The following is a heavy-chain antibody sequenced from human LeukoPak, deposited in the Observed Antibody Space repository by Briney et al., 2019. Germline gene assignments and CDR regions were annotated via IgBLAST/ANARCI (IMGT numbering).Heavy chain of an antibody. CDR2: LYYGGNT. CDR1: GGSISSSSYY. V-gene: IGHV4-39*07. D-gene: IGHD3-22*01. CDR3: ARTYYYDSAEYFQH. J-gene: IGHJ1*01. Sequence: PSETLSLTCTVSGGSISSSSYYWGWIRQPPGKGLEWIGSLYYGGNTYYNPSLKSRVTISVDTSKNQFSLKLSSVTAADTAVYYCARTYYYDSAEYFQHWGQGTLVTVSS.